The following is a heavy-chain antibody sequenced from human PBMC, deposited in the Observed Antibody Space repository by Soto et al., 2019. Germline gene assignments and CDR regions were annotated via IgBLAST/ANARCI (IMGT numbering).Heavy chain of an antibody. CDR3: ARGWGRIFDY. D-gene: IGHD7-27*01. J-gene: IGHJ4*02. CDR1: GGSFSGYY. CDR2: INHSGST. Sequence: QVQLQQWGAGLLKPSETLSLTCAVYGGSFSGYYWSWIRQPPGKGLEWIGEINHSGSTNYNPSLKSRVTISVDTSKNQLSLKLSSVTAADTAVYDCARGWGRIFDYWGQGTLVTVSS. V-gene: IGHV4-34*01.